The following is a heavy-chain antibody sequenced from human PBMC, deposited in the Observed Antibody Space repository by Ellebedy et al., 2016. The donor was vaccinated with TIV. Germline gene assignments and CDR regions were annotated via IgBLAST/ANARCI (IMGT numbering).Heavy chain of an antibody. CDR1: GFTFTDAW. CDR3: ARDTTSDY. J-gene: IGHJ4*02. Sequence: GESLKISCAASGFTFTDAWMTWVRQGPGKGPEWVGRSRNKAKSYTTDYAASVKGRFTISRDDSKNSLYLQMNSLKTEDTAIYYCARDTTSDYWGQGALVTVSS. CDR2: SRNKAKSYTT. D-gene: IGHD1-1*01. V-gene: IGHV3-72*01.